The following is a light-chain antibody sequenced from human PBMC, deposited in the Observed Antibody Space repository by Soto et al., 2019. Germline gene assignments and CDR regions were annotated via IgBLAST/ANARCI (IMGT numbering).Light chain of an antibody. Sequence: EIVLTQSPGTLSLSPGERATLSCRASQSVSRSYLAWYQQKPGQAPRLLIYGASSRATGIPDRFSGSGSGTDFTLTISRLEPEDFAFDYCQQYGSSPWTFGQGTKVEI. J-gene: IGKJ1*01. V-gene: IGKV3-20*01. CDR3: QQYGSSPWT. CDR1: QSVSRSY. CDR2: GAS.